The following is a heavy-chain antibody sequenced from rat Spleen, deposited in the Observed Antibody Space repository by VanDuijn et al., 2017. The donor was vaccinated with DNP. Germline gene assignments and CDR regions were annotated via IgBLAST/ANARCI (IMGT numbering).Heavy chain of an antibody. V-gene: IGHV3-3*01. CDR1: GYSITSNY. D-gene: IGHD5-1*01. J-gene: IGHJ2*01. CDR3: AIQLGVFDY. CDR2: INNAAST. Sequence: EVQLQESGPGLVKPSQSLSLTCSVTGYSITSNYWSWIRKFPGNKLEWMGYINNAASTNYNPSLKIRISITRDTSKNHFFLQVNSITTEDTATYFCAIQLGVFDYWGQGVMVTVSS.